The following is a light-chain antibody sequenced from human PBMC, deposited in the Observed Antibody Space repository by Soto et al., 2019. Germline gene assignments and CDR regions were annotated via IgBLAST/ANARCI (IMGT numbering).Light chain of an antibody. J-gene: IGLJ3*02. Sequence: QSALTQPRSVSGSPGQSVTISCTGTTGDVGAYNFVSWYQLYPGKAPKLIIYDADKRPSGVPDRFSASKSGNTASLTISGLQAEDEADYYCCSYAGSFTWVFGGGPKVTVL. CDR1: TGDVGAYNF. CDR2: DAD. CDR3: CSYAGSFTWV. V-gene: IGLV2-11*01.